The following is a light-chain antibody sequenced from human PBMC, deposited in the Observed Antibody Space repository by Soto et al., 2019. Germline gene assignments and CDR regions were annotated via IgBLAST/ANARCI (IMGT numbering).Light chain of an antibody. CDR3: LLFYGDGVV. Sequence: QAVVTQEPSLTVSPGGTVTLTCASSTGEVTSGYYPNWFQQKPGQPPRALIYSTTYKHSWTPARFSGSLLGGRSALTLSGVQPEDEADYYCLLFYGDGVVFGGGTKVTVL. CDR2: STT. J-gene: IGLJ2*01. CDR1: TGEVTSGYY. V-gene: IGLV7-43*01.